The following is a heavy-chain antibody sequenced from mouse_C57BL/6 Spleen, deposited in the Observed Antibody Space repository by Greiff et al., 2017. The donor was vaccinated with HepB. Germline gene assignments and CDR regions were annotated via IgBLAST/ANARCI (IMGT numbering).Heavy chain of an antibody. J-gene: IGHJ4*01. CDR1: GYTFTSYD. CDR3: ARFDYGSSPYAMDY. CDR2: IYPRDGST. V-gene: IGHV1-85*01. Sequence: VMLVESGPELVKPGASVKLSCKASGYTFTSYDINWVKQRPGQGLEWIGWIYPRDGSTKYNEKFKGKATLTVDTSSSTAYMELHSLTSEDSAVYFCARFDYGSSPYAMDYWGQGTSVTVSS. D-gene: IGHD1-1*01.